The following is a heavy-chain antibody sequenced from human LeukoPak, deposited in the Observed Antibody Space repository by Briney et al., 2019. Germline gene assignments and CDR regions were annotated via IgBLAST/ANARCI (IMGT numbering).Heavy chain of an antibody. CDR2: IYSGDST. Sequence: GGSLRLSCAASGFTVSGNYMSWVRQAPGKGLEWFSIIYSGDSTYYADSVKGRFTISRDNSKNTLYLQMNSLRAEDTAVYYCARVFWEKDGFIGAFDIWGQGTMVTVSS. D-gene: IGHD3-3*01. V-gene: IGHV3-66*01. J-gene: IGHJ3*02. CDR1: GFTVSGNY. CDR3: ARVFWEKDGFIGAFDI.